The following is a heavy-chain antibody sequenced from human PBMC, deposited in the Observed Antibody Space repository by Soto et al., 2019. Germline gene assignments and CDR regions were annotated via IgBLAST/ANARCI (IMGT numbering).Heavy chain of an antibody. V-gene: IGHV3-48*02. J-gene: IGHJ4*02. D-gene: IGHD6-6*01. CDR3: AGRDFDY. Sequence: VGSLRLSCAASGFTFSSYSMNWVRQAPGKGLEWVSYISSSSTIYYADSVKGRFTISRDNAKNSLYLQMNSLRDEDTAVYYCAGRDFDYWGQGTLVTVSS. CDR2: ISSSSTI. CDR1: GFTFSSYS.